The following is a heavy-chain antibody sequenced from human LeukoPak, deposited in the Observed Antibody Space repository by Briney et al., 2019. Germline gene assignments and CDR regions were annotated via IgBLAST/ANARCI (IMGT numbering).Heavy chain of an antibody. J-gene: IGHJ4*02. CDR1: GFSFGTYG. Sequence: GGSLRLSCAASGFSFGTYGMTWVRQVPGKGLEWVSGINRNGISTLYADSVKGRFTISRDNAKNSLYLQMNSLRAEDTALYYCARGPSGYYYFEDWGQGALVTVSS. CDR3: ARGPSGYYYFED. CDR2: INRNGIST. D-gene: IGHD5-12*01. V-gene: IGHV3-20*04.